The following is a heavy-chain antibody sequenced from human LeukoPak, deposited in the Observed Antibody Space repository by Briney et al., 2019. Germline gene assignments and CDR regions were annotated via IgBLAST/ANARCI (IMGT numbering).Heavy chain of an antibody. J-gene: IGHJ4*02. V-gene: IGHV3-21*01. CDR3: ARGGIYSQGFDY. CDR1: GFTFSGYS. D-gene: IGHD6-13*01. CDR2: ISTTSDYI. Sequence: GGSLRLSCAASGFTFSGYSMNWVRQAPGKGLEWVSSISTTSDYIHYADSLKGRVAISRDNTKNSLYLQMNSLRAEDTAIYYCARGGIYSQGFDYWGQGSLVTVSS.